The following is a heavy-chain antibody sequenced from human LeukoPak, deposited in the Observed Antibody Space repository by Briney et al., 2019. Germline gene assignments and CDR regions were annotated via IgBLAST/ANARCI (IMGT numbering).Heavy chain of an antibody. V-gene: IGHV3-74*01. CDR2: INTDGSST. D-gene: IGHD6-13*01. J-gene: IGHJ4*02. CDR1: GFTFSSYW. Sequence: GGSLRLSCAASGFTFSSYWMHWVRHAPGKGLVWVSHINTDGSSTTYGDPAKGRVTFSRDNAKNTLFLQMNSLRVEDTAVYYCARGTAATAGIDYWGQGTLVTVSS. CDR3: ARGTAATAGIDY.